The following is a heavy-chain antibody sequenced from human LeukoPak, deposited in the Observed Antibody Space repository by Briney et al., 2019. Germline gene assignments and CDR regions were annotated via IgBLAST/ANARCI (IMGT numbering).Heavy chain of an antibody. CDR1: GFTFSSYS. CDR3: ARAGVGANWGACNY. J-gene: IGHJ4*02. CDR2: ISSSSSYI. D-gene: IGHD1-26*01. Sequence: GGSLRLSCAASGFTFSSYSMNWVRQAPGKGLEWVSSISSSSSYIYYADSVKGRFTISRDNAKNSLYLQMNSLRAEDTAVYYCARAGVGANWGACNYWGQGTLVTVSS. V-gene: IGHV3-21*01.